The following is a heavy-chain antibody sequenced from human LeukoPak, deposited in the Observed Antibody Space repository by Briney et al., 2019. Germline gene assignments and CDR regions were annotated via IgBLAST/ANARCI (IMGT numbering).Heavy chain of an antibody. CDR2: ISSSGSNI. J-gene: IGHJ6*03. V-gene: IGHV3-11*01. CDR3: ARQGRGSLYYYYYMDV. D-gene: IGHD1-26*01. CDR1: GFTFSDYY. Sequence: GGSLRLPCAASGFTFSDYYMSWIRQAPGKGLEWVSYISSSGSNIYYADSVKGRFTISRDNAKNSLYLQMNSLRAEDTAVYYGARQGRGSLYYYYYMDVWGKGTTVTVSS.